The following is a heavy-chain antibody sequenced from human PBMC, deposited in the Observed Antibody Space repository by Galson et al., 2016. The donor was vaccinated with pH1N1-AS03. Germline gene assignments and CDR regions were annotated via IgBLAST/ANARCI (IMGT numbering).Heavy chain of an antibody. V-gene: IGHV1-69*13. CDR2: VIPLFGPV. CDR3: ARGIIVLLTVTPRIDAFDI. CDR1: AGTFSSYG. J-gene: IGHJ3*02. Sequence: SVKVSCKASAGTFSSYGITWVRQATGQGLEWMGGVIPLFGPVNYAQTFQGRVTITADESTGTAYMEMRSLRFEDTAIYYCARGIIVLLTVTPRIDAFDIWGQGTMVTVSS. D-gene: IGHD2/OR15-2a*01.